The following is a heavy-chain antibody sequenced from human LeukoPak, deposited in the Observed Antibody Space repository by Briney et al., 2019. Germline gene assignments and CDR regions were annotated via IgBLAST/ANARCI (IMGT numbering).Heavy chain of an antibody. CDR3: ARESSGYFY. CDR2: ISDSGGRT. D-gene: IGHD3-22*01. V-gene: IGHV3-23*01. J-gene: IGHJ4*02. CDR1: GLTFSSYA. Sequence: GGSLRLSCAASGLTFSSYAMSWVRQAPGKGLEWVSGISDSGGRTYYADSVKGRFIISRDNSKNTLYLQMNSLRAEDTAVYYCARESSGYFYWGQGTLVTVSS.